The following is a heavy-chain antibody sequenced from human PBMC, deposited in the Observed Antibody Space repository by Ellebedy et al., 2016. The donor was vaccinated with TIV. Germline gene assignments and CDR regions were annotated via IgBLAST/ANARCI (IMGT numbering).Heavy chain of an antibody. J-gene: IGHJ5*02. CDR3: ARDSSKPGIAAVYWFDP. CDR2: IYYSGST. V-gene: IGHV4-39*07. CDR1: GGPITSTSYY. Sequence: GSLRLSXPFSGGPITSTSYYWGWTRQPPGKGLEWIGSIYYSGSTYYNPSLKSRVTISVDTSKNQFSLKLSSVTAADTAVYYCARDSSKPGIAAVYWFDPWGQGTLVTVSS. D-gene: IGHD6-13*01.